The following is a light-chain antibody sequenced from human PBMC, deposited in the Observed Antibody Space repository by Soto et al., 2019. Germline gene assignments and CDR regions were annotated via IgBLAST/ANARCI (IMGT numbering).Light chain of an antibody. J-gene: IGKJ1*01. CDR3: QHYNRYSEA. Sequence: DIQMTQSPSTLSGSVGDRVTITCRASQTISSWLAWYQQKPVKAPKLLIYKAFTLKSGVPSRFSGGGSGTEFTLTISSLQPDDFATYYCQHYNRYSEAFGQGTKVELK. V-gene: IGKV1-5*03. CDR1: QTISSW. CDR2: KAF.